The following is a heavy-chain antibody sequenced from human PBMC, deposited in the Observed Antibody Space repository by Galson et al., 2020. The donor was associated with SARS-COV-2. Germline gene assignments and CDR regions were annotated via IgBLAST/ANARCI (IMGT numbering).Heavy chain of an antibody. CDR1: GFTFSSYW. D-gene: IGHD3-22*01. Sequence: GESLKISCAASGFTFSSYWMSWVRQAPGKGLEWVANIKPDGSEKYYVDSVKGRFTISRDNAKNSLYLQMNSLRAEDTAVYYCARGDYSDSSGYFSDAFDIWGQGTMVTVSS. J-gene: IGHJ3*02. CDR3: ARGDYSDSSGYFSDAFDI. V-gene: IGHV3-7*01. CDR2: IKPDGSEK.